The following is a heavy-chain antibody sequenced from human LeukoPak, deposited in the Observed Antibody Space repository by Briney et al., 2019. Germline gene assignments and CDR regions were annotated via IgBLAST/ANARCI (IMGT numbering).Heavy chain of an antibody. CDR1: GYTLTELS. CDR2: FDPEDGET. Sequence: GASVKVSCKVSGYTLTELSMHWVRQAPGKGLEWMGGFDPEDGETIYAQKFQGRVTMTEDTSTDTAYMELSSLRSEDTAVYYCATVAMMDFWSGPNGYWGQGTLVTVSS. J-gene: IGHJ4*02. CDR3: ATVAMMDFWSGPNGY. V-gene: IGHV1-24*01. D-gene: IGHD3-3*01.